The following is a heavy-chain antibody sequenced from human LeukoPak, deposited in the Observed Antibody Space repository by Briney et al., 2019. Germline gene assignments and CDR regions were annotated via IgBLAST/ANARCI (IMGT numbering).Heavy chain of an antibody. Sequence: SETLSLTCTVSGGSISSYYWSWIRQPPGKGLEWIGYIYYSGSTNYNPSLKSRVNISVRTSKNQFSLKLSSVTAADTAVYYCARRTRAYYYDSSGYFDLWGQGTLVTVSS. CDR3: ARRTRAYYYDSSGYFDL. D-gene: IGHD3-22*01. CDR2: IYYSGST. J-gene: IGHJ5*02. CDR1: GGSISSYY. V-gene: IGHV4-59*01.